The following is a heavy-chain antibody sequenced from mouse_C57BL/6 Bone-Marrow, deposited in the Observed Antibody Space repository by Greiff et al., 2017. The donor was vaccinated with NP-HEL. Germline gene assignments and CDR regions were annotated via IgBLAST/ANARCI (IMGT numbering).Heavy chain of an antibody. CDR1: GISITTGNYR. CDR2: IYYSGTI. V-gene: IGHV3-5*01. CDR3: ARLTAQATLYYAMDY. Sequence: EVKLMESGPGLVKPSQTVFLTCTVTGISITTGNYRWSWIRQFPGNKLEWIGYIYYSGTITYNPSLTSRTTITRDTPKNQFFLEMNSLTAEDTATYYCARLTAQATLYYAMDYWGQGTSVTVSS. D-gene: IGHD3-2*02. J-gene: IGHJ4*01.